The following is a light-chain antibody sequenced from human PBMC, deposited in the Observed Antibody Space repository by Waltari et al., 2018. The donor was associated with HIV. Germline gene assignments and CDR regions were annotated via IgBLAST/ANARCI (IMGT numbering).Light chain of an antibody. CDR3: QVWDSSANGV. CDR2: DAR. Sequence: SYVLTQPPPASVAPGQPARTTCGGNNIGSKTVHWYHQRLGQATVLVVFDARERPSGIPGRLSGSSSGNTATLTISRVEAGHEADYYCQVWDSSANGVFGGGTKLTVL. J-gene: IGLJ2*01. V-gene: IGLV3-21*02. CDR1: NIGSKT.